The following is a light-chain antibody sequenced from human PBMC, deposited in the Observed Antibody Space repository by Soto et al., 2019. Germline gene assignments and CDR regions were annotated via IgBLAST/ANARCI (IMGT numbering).Light chain of an antibody. Sequence: QSALTQPASVSGSPGQSITISCTGTSSDVGGYNYVSWYQQHPGKAPKLMIYDVSKRPSGVSNRFSGSKSGNTASLTISGLQDEDVADYYCSSYTSSSTLVFGGGTKVTVL. J-gene: IGLJ2*01. V-gene: IGLV2-14*01. CDR2: DVS. CDR3: SSYTSSSTLV. CDR1: SSDVGGYNY.